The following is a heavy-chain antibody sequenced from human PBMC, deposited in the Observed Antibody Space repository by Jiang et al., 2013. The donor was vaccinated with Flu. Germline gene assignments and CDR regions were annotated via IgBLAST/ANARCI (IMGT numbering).Heavy chain of an antibody. CDR2: IIPILGIA. Sequence: GAEVKKPGSSVKVSRKASGGTFSSYAISWVRQAPGQGLEWMGRIIPILGIANYAQKFQGRVTITADKSTSTAYMELSSLRSEDTAVYYCASLVKDYYDSSGYRWGYYYYYGMDVWGQGTTVTVSS. J-gene: IGHJ6*02. V-gene: IGHV1-69*04. D-gene: IGHD3-22*01. CDR1: GGTFSSYA. CDR3: ASLVKDYYDSSGYRWGYYYYYGMDV.